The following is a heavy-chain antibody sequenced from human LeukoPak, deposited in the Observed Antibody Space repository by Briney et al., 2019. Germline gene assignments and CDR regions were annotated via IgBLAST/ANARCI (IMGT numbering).Heavy chain of an antibody. J-gene: IGHJ3*02. CDR1: SGSITRSSYY. V-gene: IGHV4-61*01. CDR2: IYYSGST. D-gene: IGHD2/OR15-2a*01. CDR3: ARENLLLRAFDI. Sequence: NPSETLSLTCTVSSGSITRSSYYWSWIRQPPGKGLEWIGYIYYSGSTNYNPSLKSRVTISVDTSKNQFSLKLSSVTAADTAVYYCARENLLLRAFDIWGQGTMVTVSS.